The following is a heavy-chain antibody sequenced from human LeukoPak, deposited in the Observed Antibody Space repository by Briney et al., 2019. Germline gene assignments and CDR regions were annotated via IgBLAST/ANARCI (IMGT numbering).Heavy chain of an antibody. J-gene: IGHJ4*02. CDR1: GGSISSSNR. Sequence: SETLSLTCAVSGGSISSSNRWCWVRQPPGKGVGGIGTIYHSGSTNYSPSLKGRVTISVDKSKNQFSLELSSVTAADTAVYYCARGHCGSLTWTVNFDYWGRGTRVTVSS. CDR3: ARGHCGSLTWTVNFDY. D-gene: IGHD3-9*01. V-gene: IGHV4-4*02. CDR2: IYHSGST.